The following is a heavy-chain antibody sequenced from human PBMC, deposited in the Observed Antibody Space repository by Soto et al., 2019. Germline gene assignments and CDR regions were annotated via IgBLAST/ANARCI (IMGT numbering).Heavy chain of an antibody. CDR3: TGDKPYGDSHDY. Sequence: GGSLRLSCAASGFTFRSYWMSWVRQAPGKGLEWVANINQDGSERKYVDSAKGRFTISRDNAKNSLYLQVNSLGADDTAVFYCTGDKPYGDSHDYWGQGTLVTVSS. J-gene: IGHJ4*02. CDR2: INQDGSER. CDR1: GFTFRSYW. D-gene: IGHD4-17*01. V-gene: IGHV3-7*03.